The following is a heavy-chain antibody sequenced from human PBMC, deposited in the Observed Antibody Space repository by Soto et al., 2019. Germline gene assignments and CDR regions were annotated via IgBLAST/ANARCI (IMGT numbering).Heavy chain of an antibody. CDR1: GFTVSSNY. J-gene: IGHJ6*02. CDR3: ARCYGDDAYYYYGMDV. V-gene: IGHV3-66*01. CDR2: IYSGGST. Sequence: PWGSLRLSCAASGFTVSSNYMSWVRQAPGKGLEWVSVIYSGGSTYYADSVKGRFTISRDNSKNTLYLQVNSLRAEDTAVYYCARCYGDDAYYYYGMDVWGQGTTVTVSS. D-gene: IGHD4-17*01.